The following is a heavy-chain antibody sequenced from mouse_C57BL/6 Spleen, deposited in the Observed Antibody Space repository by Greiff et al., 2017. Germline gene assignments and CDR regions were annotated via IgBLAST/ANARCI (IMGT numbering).Heavy chain of an antibody. D-gene: IGHD2-3*01. V-gene: IGHV1-55*01. CDR3: ARGDGYYCFDY. Sequence: VQLQQPGAELVKPGASVKMSCKASGYTFTGYWINWVKQRPGQGLEWIGDIYPGSGSTNYNEKFKSKATLTVDTSSSTAYMQLSSLTSEDSAVYYCARGDGYYCFDYWGQGTTLTVSA. CDR2: IYPGSGST. CDR1: GYTFTGYW. J-gene: IGHJ2*01.